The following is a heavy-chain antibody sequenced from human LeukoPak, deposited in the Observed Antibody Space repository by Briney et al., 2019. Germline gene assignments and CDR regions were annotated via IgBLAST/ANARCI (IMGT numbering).Heavy chain of an antibody. CDR1: GVSIRSPGYY. Sequence: PSETLSLTCTVSGVSIRSPGYYWGWIRQPPGKGLEWVGSMYFSGSTYYNPSLKSRVTISVVDTSKNQFSLKLRSVTAADTAVYYCVRGGGSCCRFDYWGQGTLVTVSS. CDR3: VRGGGSCCRFDY. V-gene: IGHV4-39*01. J-gene: IGHJ4*02. D-gene: IGHD2-15*01. CDR2: MYFSGST.